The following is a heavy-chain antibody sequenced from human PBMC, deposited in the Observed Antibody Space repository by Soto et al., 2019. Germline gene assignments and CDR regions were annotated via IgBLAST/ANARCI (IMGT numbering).Heavy chain of an antibody. V-gene: IGHV4-39*01. D-gene: IGHD3-16*01. CDR1: GGSISSSSYY. Sequence: QLQLQESGPGLVKPSETLSLTCTVSGGSISSSSYYWGWIRQPPGKGLEWIGSIYYSGSTYYNPSRWSRVTISVDTSENQVSLKMSSVTAADTAVYDCARPRGNGAFYIWGQGTMVTVSS. J-gene: IGHJ3*02. CDR3: ARPRGNGAFYI. CDR2: IYYSGST.